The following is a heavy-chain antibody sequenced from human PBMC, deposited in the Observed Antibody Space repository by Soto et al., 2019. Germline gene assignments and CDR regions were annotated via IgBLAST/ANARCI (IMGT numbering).Heavy chain of an antibody. CDR2: SGGGGGT. CDR3: AKDSISDRETFNFDS. V-gene: IGHV3-23*01. J-gene: IGHJ4*02. D-gene: IGHD1-26*01. CDR1: GFTFSSYS. Sequence: GGSLRLSCAASGFTFSSYSMNWVRQAPGKGLEWVSGSGGGGGTYYADSVKGRFIISRDNSKNTVYLQMNSLRAEDTAFYYCAKDSISDRETFNFDSWGQGTLVTVSS.